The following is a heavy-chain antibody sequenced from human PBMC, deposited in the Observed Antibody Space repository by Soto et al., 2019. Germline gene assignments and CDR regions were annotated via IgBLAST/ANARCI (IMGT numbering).Heavy chain of an antibody. CDR3: VKEIRIFGVVVFDY. J-gene: IGHJ4*02. CDR2: ISGSGGDI. V-gene: IGHV3-23*04. CDR1: GFTFSTYA. D-gene: IGHD3-3*01. Sequence: EVQLVESGGGLVQPGGSLRLSCAASGFTFSTYAMTWVRQAPGKGLEWVSAISGSGGDIYYADYVKGRSTISRDNSKNTLYLQMESLRVDDTAVYYCVKEIRIFGVVVFDYWGQGTLVTVSS.